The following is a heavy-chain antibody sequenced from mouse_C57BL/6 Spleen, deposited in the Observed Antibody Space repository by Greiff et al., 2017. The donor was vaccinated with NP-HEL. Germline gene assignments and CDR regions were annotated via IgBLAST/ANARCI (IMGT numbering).Heavy chain of an antibody. CDR3: APWAWFAY. CDR1: GYTFTDYY. Sequence: EVQLQQSGPELVKPGASVKISCKASGYTFTDYYMNWVKQSHGKSLEWIGDINPNNGGTSYNQKFKGKATLTVDKSSSTAYMELRSLTSEDSAVYYGAPWAWFAYWGQGTLVTVSA. V-gene: IGHV1-26*01. J-gene: IGHJ3*01. CDR2: INPNNGGT.